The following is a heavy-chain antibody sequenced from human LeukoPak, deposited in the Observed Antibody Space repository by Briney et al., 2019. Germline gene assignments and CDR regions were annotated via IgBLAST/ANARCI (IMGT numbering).Heavy chain of an antibody. CDR1: SGSVSGYY. CDR2: IYYSGST. CDR3: ARVGVLIYDSSGYYDYFDY. Sequence: SETLSLTCTVSSGSVSGYYWSWIRQPPGKGLEWIGNIYYSGSTNYNPSLKSRVTMSVDTSKNQFSLKLSSVTAADTAVYYCARVGVLIYDSSGYYDYFDYWGQGTLVTVSS. D-gene: IGHD3-22*01. V-gene: IGHV4-59*02. J-gene: IGHJ4*02.